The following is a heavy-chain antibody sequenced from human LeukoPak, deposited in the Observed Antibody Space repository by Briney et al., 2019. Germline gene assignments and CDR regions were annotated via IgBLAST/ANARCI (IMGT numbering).Heavy chain of an antibody. CDR1: GFTFSSYA. V-gene: IGHV3-30*04. J-gene: IGHJ3*02. Sequence: GGSLRLSCAASGFTFSSYAMHWVRQAPGKGLEWVAVISYDGSNKYYADSVKGRFTISRDNSKNTLYLQMNSLRAEDTAVYYCARVTSPAAILDAFDIWGQGTMVTVSS. D-gene: IGHD2-2*01. CDR2: ISYDGSNK. CDR3: ARVTSPAAILDAFDI.